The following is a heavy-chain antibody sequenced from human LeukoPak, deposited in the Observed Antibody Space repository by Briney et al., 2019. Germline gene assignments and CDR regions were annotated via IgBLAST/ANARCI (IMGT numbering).Heavy chain of an antibody. CDR3: ARDMGGYCSSTSCLSFDY. J-gene: IGHJ4*02. Sequence: GGSLRLSCAASGFTVSSNYMSWVRQAPGKGLEWVSVIYSGGSTYYADSVKGRFTISRDNAKNSLYLQMNSLRAEDTAVYYCARDMGGYCSSTSCLSFDYWGQGTLVTVSS. CDR2: IYSGGST. V-gene: IGHV3-66*01. D-gene: IGHD2-2*01. CDR1: GFTVSSNY.